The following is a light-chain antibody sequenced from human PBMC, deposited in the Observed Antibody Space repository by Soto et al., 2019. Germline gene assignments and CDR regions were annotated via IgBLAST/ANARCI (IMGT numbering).Light chain of an antibody. CDR3: QLYGSSLYN. CDR1: QSISSNY. J-gene: IGKJ2*01. V-gene: IGKV3-20*01. CDR2: GAS. Sequence: EIVLTQSPGTLSLSPGERATLSCRASQSISSNYLAWYQQKPGQAPRLLIYGASSRATGIPDRFSDSGSGTDFTLTISRLEPEDFAVYHCQLYGSSLYNFGQGTKLEIK.